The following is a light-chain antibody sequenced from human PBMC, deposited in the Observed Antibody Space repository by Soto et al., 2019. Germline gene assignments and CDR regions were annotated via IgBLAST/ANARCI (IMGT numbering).Light chain of an antibody. CDR3: QQYNNWPGT. CDR1: QSVSSS. J-gene: IGKJ1*01. V-gene: IGKV3-15*01. CDR2: GAS. Sequence: IVMTHSPATLSVSPGETSTLSCRDSQSVSSSLAWYQQTPGRAPRLLIYGASTRATGIPTRFSGSGSGTEFTLTIGSLQSEDCALYYCQQYNNWPGTFGQGTKVDIK.